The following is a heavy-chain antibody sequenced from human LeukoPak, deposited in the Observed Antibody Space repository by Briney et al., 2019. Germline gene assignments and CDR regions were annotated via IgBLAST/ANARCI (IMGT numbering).Heavy chain of an antibody. D-gene: IGHD2-2*01. CDR1: GFTFSDHY. J-gene: IGHJ4*02. CDR2: IYSGGST. V-gene: IGHV3-53*01. Sequence: PGGSLRLSCAASGFTFSDHYMDWVRQAPGKGLEWVSVIYSGGSTYYADSVKGRFTISRDNSKNTLYLQMNSLRAEDTAVYYCAREISADWGQGTLVTVSS. CDR3: AREISAD.